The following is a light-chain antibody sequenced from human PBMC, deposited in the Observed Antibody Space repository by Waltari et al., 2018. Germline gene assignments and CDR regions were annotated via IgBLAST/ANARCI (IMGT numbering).Light chain of an antibody. V-gene: IGLV1-44*01. CDR2: RSD. J-gene: IGLJ3*02. CDR3: AAWDDSLGGRWV. Sequence: QSVLTQPPSASGTPGQRVTMSCSGSASNIGNNLVNWYQHRPGKAPKLVIYRSDQRPSGVPDRFSASKSGTSASLAISGLQSEDEADYYCAAWDDSLGGRWVFGGGTKVTVL. CDR1: ASNIGNNL.